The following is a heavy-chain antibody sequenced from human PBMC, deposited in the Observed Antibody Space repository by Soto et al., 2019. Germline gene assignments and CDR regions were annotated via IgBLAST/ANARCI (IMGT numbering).Heavy chain of an antibody. D-gene: IGHD3-22*01. Sequence: PGGPLRLSCAASGFTFSDYYMSWIRQAPGKGLEWVSYISSSSSYTNYADSVKGRFTISRDNAKNSLYLQMNSLRAEDTAVYYCARDLPVYYYDSSGSGLSDYWGQGTLVTVSS. J-gene: IGHJ4*02. CDR3: ARDLPVYYYDSSGSGLSDY. CDR2: ISSSSSYT. CDR1: GFTFSDYY. V-gene: IGHV3-11*06.